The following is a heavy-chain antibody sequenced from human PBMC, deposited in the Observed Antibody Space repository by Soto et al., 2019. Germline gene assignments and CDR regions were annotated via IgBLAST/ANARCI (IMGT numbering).Heavy chain of an antibody. D-gene: IGHD5-12*01. CDR3: ARHHGPTTSENGFDP. J-gene: IGHJ5*02. Sequence: QVHLVQSGVEVKTPGASVKVSCQASGYTFFTYDISWVRQAPGQGLEWMGWISTYSGDTKYAQKFQGRVTMTTDTSTTPAYLELRSLRSDDTAVYYCARHHGPTTSENGFDPCGQGTLVTVSS. CDR1: GYTFFTYD. V-gene: IGHV1-18*01. CDR2: ISTYSGDT.